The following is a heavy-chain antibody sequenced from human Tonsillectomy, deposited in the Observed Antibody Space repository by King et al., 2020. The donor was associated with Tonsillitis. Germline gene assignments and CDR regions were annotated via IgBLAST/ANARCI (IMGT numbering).Heavy chain of an antibody. CDR3: TTDDYGDYYYYYGMDV. J-gene: IGHJ6*02. V-gene: IGHV3-73*02. CDR1: GFTFSGSA. D-gene: IGHD4-17*01. CDR2: IRSKANSYAT. Sequence: VQLVESGGGLVQPGGSLKLSCAASGFTFSGSAMHWVRQASGKGLEWVGRIRSKANSYATAYAASVKGRFTISRDDSKNTAYLQMNSLKTEDTAVYYCTTDDYGDYYYYYGMDVWGQGTTVTVSS.